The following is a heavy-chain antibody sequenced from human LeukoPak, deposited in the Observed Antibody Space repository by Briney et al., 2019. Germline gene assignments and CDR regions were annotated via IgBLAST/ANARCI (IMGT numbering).Heavy chain of an antibody. Sequence: GGSLRLSCAVSGFTFSGFWMSWSRQAPGKGLEWVASINSDGSEGYYADVVKGRFTISRDNAKNSLYLQINSRRAEDTAVYYCARSSYSSSSSVWGQGTMVTVSS. CDR2: INSDGSEG. CDR3: ARSSYSSSSSV. D-gene: IGHD6-6*01. J-gene: IGHJ3*01. CDR1: GFTFSGFW. V-gene: IGHV3-7*03.